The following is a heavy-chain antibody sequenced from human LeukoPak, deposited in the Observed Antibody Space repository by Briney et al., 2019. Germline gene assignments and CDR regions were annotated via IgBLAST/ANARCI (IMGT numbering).Heavy chain of an antibody. CDR3: AREDDSWGPNNYEL. V-gene: IGHV3-48*02. J-gene: IGHJ3*01. Sequence: GSLRLSCASSAFPFSDYSMNWVRQAPGKGLEWISYIDTSSSTMYYADSVMGRFTISRDNAKEPLYLQMNSLRDEDTAVYYCAREDDSWGPNNYELWGRGTMVTVSS. CDR1: AFPFSDYS. D-gene: IGHD3-16*01. CDR2: IDTSSSTM.